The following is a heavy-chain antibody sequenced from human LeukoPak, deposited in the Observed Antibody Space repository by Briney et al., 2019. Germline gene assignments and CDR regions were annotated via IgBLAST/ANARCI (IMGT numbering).Heavy chain of an antibody. V-gene: IGHV4-59*01. J-gene: IGHJ4*02. CDR2: IYYSGST. D-gene: IGHD5-18*01. CDR3: ARLDTALSSIQI. CDR1: GGSISSYY. Sequence: MSSETLSLTCTVSGGSISSYYWSWIRQPPGKGLEWIGYIYYSGSTNYNPSPKSRVTISVDTSKNQVSLKLSSVTAADTAVYYCARLDTALSSIQIWGQGTLVTVSS.